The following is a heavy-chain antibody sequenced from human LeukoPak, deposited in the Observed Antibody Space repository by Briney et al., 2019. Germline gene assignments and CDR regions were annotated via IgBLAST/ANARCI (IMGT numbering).Heavy chain of an antibody. CDR3: ARIIRERDAFDI. CDR2: IYSGGST. J-gene: IGHJ3*02. CDR1: GFTVSSNY. V-gene: IGHV3-66*01. Sequence: GGSLRLSCAASGFTVSSNYMSWVRQAPGKVLEWVSVIYSGGSTYYADSVKGRFTISIDNSKNTLYIQMNSLRAEDTAVYYCARIIRERDAFDIWGQGTMVTVSS. D-gene: IGHD3-10*01.